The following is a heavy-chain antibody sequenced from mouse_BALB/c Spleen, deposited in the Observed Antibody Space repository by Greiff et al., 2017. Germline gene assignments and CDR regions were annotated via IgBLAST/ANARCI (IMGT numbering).Heavy chain of an antibody. J-gene: IGHJ1*01. CDR2: IFPGTGTT. V-gene: IGHV1S132*01. D-gene: IGHD2-2*01. CDR3: ARGYGTTRYFDV. CDR1: GYTFTSYW. Sequence: VQLQQSGAELVKPGASVKLSCKTSGYTFTSYWIQWVKQRPGQGLGWIGEIFPGTGTTYYNEKFKGKATLTIDTSSSTAYMQLSSLTSEDSAVYFCARGYGTTRYFDVWGAGTTVTVSS.